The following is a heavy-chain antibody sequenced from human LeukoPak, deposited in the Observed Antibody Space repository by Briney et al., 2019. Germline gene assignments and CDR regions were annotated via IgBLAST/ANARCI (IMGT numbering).Heavy chain of an antibody. V-gene: IGHV3-21*01. J-gene: IGHJ4*02. CDR1: GFMFDTYS. CDR3: ARVRRGDFSPQCDY. Sequence: GGSLRLSCVGSGFMFDTYSMNWVRQAPGKGLEWVSSISSRSGYIYYADSVKGRFTISRDNANNSVYLQMNRLKAEDTAVYYCARVRRGDFSPQCDYWGQGTLITVSS. CDR2: ISSRSGYI. D-gene: IGHD2-21*02.